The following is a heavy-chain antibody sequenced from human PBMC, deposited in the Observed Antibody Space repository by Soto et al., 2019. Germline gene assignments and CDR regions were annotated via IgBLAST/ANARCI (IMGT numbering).Heavy chain of an antibody. CDR3: ARILMNYYRLDY. D-gene: IGHD3-10*01. J-gene: IGHJ4*02. Sequence: AETLCITCAVSGSSMRIYNMWTWVRQPPGEGLEWIGEISQSGTTKYNPSLASRVTISVDKSKNQFSLRLTSMTAADTAVYFCARILMNYYRLDYWGQGALVTVSS. CDR1: GSSMRIYNM. CDR2: ISQSGTT. V-gene: IGHV4-4*01.